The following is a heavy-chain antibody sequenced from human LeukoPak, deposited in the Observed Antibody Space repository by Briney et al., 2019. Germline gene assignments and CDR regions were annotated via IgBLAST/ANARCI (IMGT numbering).Heavy chain of an antibody. CDR2: ISAYNGNT. CDR1: GYTFTSYG. V-gene: IGHV1-18*01. D-gene: IGHD3-22*01. Sequence: ASVKVSCKASGYTFTSYGISWVRQAPGQGLEWMGWISAYNGNTNYAQKLQGRVTMTTDTSTSTAYMELRSLRSDDTAVYYCAKASSGYYQRAFDIWGQGTMVTVSS. CDR3: AKASSGYYQRAFDI. J-gene: IGHJ3*02.